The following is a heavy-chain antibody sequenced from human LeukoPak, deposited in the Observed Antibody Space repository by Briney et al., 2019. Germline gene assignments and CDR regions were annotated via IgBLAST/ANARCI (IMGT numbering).Heavy chain of an antibody. CDR2: ISYDGSNK. CDR1: GFTFSDYG. V-gene: IGHV3-30*18. D-gene: IGHD3-9*01. J-gene: IGHJ6*03. CDR3: AKQGRDWLRDYYYYMDV. Sequence: GGSLRLSCAASGFTFSDYGMHWVRQAPGKGVEWVAVISYDGSNKYYADSVKGRFTISRDNSKNTLYLQMNSLRAEDTAVYYCAKQGRDWLRDYYYYMDVWGKGTTVTISS.